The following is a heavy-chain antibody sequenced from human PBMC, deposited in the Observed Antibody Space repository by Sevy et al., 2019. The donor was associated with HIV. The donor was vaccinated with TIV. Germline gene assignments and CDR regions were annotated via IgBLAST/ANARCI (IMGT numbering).Heavy chain of an antibody. Sequence: GSLRLSCTVSGGSTSLYYWSWIRQPPGKGLEWIGYIYFPGSTDYNPSLKSPVTISLDTSKNQFSLKLTSVTAADTAVYYSARAPLISLDILGATSVFDSWGQGTPVTVSS. CDR2: IYFPGST. V-gene: IGHV4-59*13. J-gene: IGHJ4*02. CDR1: GGSTSLYY. D-gene: IGHD1-26*01. CDR3: ARAPLISLDILGATSVFDS.